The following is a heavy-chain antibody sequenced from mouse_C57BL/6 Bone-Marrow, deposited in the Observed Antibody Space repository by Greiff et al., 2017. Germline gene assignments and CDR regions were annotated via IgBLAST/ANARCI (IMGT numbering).Heavy chain of an antibody. V-gene: IGHV1-81*01. CDR1: GYTFTSYG. Sequence: VQLQPSGAELARPGASVKLSCKASGYTFTSYGISWVKQRTGQGLEWIGEIYPRSGNTYYNEKFKGKATLTADKSSSTAYMELRSLTSEDSAVYFCARCMDDWGQGTSVTVSS. CDR3: ARCMDD. J-gene: IGHJ4*01. CDR2: IYPRSGNT.